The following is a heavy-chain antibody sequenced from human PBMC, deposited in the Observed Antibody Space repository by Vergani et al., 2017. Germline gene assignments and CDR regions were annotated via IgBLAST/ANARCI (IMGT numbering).Heavy chain of an antibody. CDR1: GGPISSGSYY. J-gene: IGHJ6*02. CDR2: FYTVGGS. CDR3: AGDPHYSTTWPFLLLDMDV. V-gene: IGHV4-61*02. D-gene: IGHD6-13*01. Sequence: QVQLQESGPGLVRPSQTLSLTCTVSGGPISSGSYYWSWFRQPAGKGLEWIGRFYTVGGSNYNPSLKSRVTISVDTSKNQVSLQLSSVTAADTAVYYCAGDPHYSTTWPFLLLDMDVWGQGTTVTVSS.